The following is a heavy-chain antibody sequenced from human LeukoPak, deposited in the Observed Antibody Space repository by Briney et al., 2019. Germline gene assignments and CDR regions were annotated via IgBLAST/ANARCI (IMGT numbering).Heavy chain of an antibody. Sequence: GRSLRLSCAASGFTFSSYGMHWVRQAPGKGLEWVAVISYDGSNKYYADSVKGRFTISRDNSKNTLYLQMNSLRAEDTAVYYCAKDKNLASTYYYDSSQTNPDYWGQGTLVTVSS. V-gene: IGHV3-30*18. CDR3: AKDKNLASTYYYDSSQTNPDY. CDR1: GFTFSSYG. CDR2: ISYDGSNK. D-gene: IGHD3-22*01. J-gene: IGHJ4*02.